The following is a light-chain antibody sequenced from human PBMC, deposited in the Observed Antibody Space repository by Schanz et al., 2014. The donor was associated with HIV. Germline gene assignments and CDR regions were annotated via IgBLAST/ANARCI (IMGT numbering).Light chain of an antibody. CDR1: SSDVPAYNY. Sequence: QSALTQPPSASGSAGQSVTISCTGISSDVPAYNYVSWYQQHPGKAPKLMIYEVTKRPSGVPDRFSGSKSGNTASLTVSGLQAEDEADYYCTSYTSSTWVFGGGTKLTVL. CDR2: EVT. CDR3: TSYTSSTWV. J-gene: IGLJ3*02. V-gene: IGLV2-8*01.